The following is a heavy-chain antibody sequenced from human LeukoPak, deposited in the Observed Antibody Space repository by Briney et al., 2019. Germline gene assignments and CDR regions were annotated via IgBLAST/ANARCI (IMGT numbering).Heavy chain of an antibody. CDR1: GGSISSYY. CDR3: ARDIRDFWRRFDP. Sequence: SETLSLTCTVSGGSISSYYWSWIRQPPGKGLEWIGYIYYSGSTNYNPSLKSRVTISVDTSKNQFSLKLSSVTAADTAVYYCARDIRDFWRRFDPWGQGTLVTASS. D-gene: IGHD3-3*01. CDR2: IYYSGST. V-gene: IGHV4-59*01. J-gene: IGHJ5*02.